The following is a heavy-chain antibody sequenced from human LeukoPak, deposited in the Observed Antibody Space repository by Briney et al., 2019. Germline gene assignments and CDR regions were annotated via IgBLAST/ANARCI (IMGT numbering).Heavy chain of an antibody. CDR1: GYRFTGYW. V-gene: IGHV5-51*01. CDR3: AGREYTGSYYYFDY. Sequence: GESLKISFKGYGYRFTGYWIAWVRQMPGKGLEWMGIIYPDDSDTRYSPSFQGQVSISADKSITTAYLQWSSLKASDTALYYCAGREYTGSYYYFDYWGQGTLVTVSS. D-gene: IGHD1-26*01. J-gene: IGHJ4*02. CDR2: IYPDDSDT.